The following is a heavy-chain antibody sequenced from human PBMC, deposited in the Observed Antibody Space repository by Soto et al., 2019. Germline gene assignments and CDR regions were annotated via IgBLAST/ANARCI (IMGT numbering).Heavy chain of an antibody. CDR1: GGTFSSYA. J-gene: IGHJ6*02. V-gene: IGHV1-69*13. Sequence: ASVQVSCKASGGTFSSYAISWVRQAPGQGLEWMGGIIPIFGTANYAQKFQGRVTITADESTSTAYMELSSLRSEDTAVYYCARGNGGSSGYYYGYYYYGMDVWGQGTTVTVSS. CDR3: ARGNGGSSGYYYGYYYYGMDV. D-gene: IGHD3-22*01. CDR2: IIPIFGTA.